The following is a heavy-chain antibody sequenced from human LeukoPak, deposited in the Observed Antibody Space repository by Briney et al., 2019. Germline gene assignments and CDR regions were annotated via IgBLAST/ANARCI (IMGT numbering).Heavy chain of an antibody. CDR1: GFTFSSYG. CDR3: ARDGRGSGRRGLFDY. J-gene: IGHJ4*02. D-gene: IGHD3-10*01. CDR2: ITYDGSNK. Sequence: PGRSLRLSCAASGFTFSSYGMHWVRQAPGKGLEWVAVITYDGSNKYHADSVKGRFTVSRDNPKNILYLQMNSLKPDDTAFYHCARDGRGSGRRGLFDYWGRGTLVTVSS. V-gene: IGHV3-30*03.